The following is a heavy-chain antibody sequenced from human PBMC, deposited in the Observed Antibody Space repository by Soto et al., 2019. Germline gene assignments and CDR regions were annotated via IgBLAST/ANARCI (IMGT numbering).Heavy chain of an antibody. J-gene: IGHJ6*02. Sequence: GASVKVSCKASGYTFTSYGISWVRQAPGQGLEWMGWISAYNGNTNYAQKLQGRVTMTTDTSTSTAYMELRSLRSDDTAVYYCARDQVFEGPSKYQLLRGYYYYGMDVWGQGTTVTVSS. CDR3: ARDQVFEGPSKYQLLRGYYYYGMDV. CDR1: GYTFTSYG. CDR2: ISAYNGNT. V-gene: IGHV1-18*04. D-gene: IGHD2-2*01.